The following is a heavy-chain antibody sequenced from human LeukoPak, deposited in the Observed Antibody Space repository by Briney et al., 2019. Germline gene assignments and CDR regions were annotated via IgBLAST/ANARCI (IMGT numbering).Heavy chain of an antibody. J-gene: IGHJ4*02. Sequence: GGSLRLSCAASGFTLSSYGMHWVRQAPGKGLEWVSSISGTSDYIYYADSVKGRFTISRDNGQNSLYLQMNSLRAEDTAVYYCARREPQGCSGTSCFAGPVGHWGQGTLVTVSS. D-gene: IGHD2-2*01. V-gene: IGHV3-21*06. CDR2: ISGTSDYI. CDR3: ARREPQGCSGTSCFAGPVGH. CDR1: GFTLSSYG.